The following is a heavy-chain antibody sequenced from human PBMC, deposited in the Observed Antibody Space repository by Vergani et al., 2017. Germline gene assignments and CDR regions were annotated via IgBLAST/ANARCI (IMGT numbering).Heavy chain of an antibody. Sequence: EVQLVESGGGLVQPGGSLRLSCVASGFTFSSYSMNWVRQAPGKGLEWVSYISSSSSTIYYADSVKGRFTISRDNAKNSLYLQMNSLRAEDTAVYYCASGTGPLVLAFDIWGQGTMVTVSS. V-gene: IGHV3-48*01. CDR2: ISSSSSTI. D-gene: IGHD6-13*01. CDR1: GFTFSSYS. J-gene: IGHJ3*02. CDR3: ASGTGPLVLAFDI.